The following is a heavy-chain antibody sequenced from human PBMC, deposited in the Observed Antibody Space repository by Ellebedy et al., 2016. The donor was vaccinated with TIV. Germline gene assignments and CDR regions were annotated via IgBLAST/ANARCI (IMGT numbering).Heavy chain of an antibody. Sequence: GESLKISCEASESTFSSYGMSCVRQAPGKGLEWVSSISTTDGTHYADSVKGRFNISRDNPKNTLYLQMNSLRVEDTAVYYCATQLWNTEFWGQGTLVIVSS. CDR2: ISTTDGT. CDR1: ESTFSSYG. D-gene: IGHD5-24*01. J-gene: IGHJ4*02. V-gene: IGHV3-23*01. CDR3: ATQLWNTEF.